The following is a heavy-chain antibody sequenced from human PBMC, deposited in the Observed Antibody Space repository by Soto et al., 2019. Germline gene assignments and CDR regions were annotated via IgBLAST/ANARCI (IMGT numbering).Heavy chain of an antibody. CDR2: ISSSSSNI. CDR1: GFTFSSYA. CDR3: ARDTRRGMDV. D-gene: IGHD1-26*01. J-gene: IGHJ6*02. Sequence: GGSLRLSCAASGFTFSSYAMNWVRQAPGKGLEWVSAISSSSSNIYYADSVKGRFTISRDNAKNSLYLQMNSLRAEDTAVYYCARDTRRGMDVWGQGTTVTVSS. V-gene: IGHV3-21*01.